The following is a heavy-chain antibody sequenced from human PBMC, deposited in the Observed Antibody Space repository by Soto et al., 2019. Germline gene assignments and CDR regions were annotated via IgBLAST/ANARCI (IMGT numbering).Heavy chain of an antibody. CDR2: IYYSGTT. Sequence: KLSETLALTCTVSGGCVSYYYWSWIRQPPGKGLEWIGYIYYSGTTSYNPSLKSRVTISVDTSKNQFSLKLTSVTAADTAVYYCARGSSDWSARYMDVWVKGTRVTVSS. CDR1: GGCVSYYY. V-gene: IGHV4-59*02. D-gene: IGHD6-19*01. J-gene: IGHJ6*03. CDR3: ARGSSDWSARYMDV.